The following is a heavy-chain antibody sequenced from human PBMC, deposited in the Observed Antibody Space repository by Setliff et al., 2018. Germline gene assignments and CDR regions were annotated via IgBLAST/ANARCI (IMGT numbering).Heavy chain of an antibody. D-gene: IGHD3-16*01. V-gene: IGHV3-20*01. CDR3: VLFGDHHTFDV. J-gene: IGHJ3*01. CDR2: INWDGRTT. CDR1: GFTFGDYA. Sequence: GGSLRLSCAASGFTFGDYAMSWVRQGPGKGLEWVSTINWDGRTTGYTDSVKGRFTISRDNAKNSLYLEMNSLRAEDTALYHCVLFGDHHTFDVWGQGTMVTVSS.